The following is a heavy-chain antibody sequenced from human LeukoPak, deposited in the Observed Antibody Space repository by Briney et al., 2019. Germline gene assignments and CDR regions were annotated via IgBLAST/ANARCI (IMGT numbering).Heavy chain of an antibody. V-gene: IGHV3-30-3*01. CDR1: GFTFSTYA. D-gene: IGHD6-19*01. CDR2: ISYHGNNE. Sequence: PGGSLRLSCAASGFTFSTYAMHWVRQAPGKGLEWVALISYHGNNEYYADSVKGRFTISRDNSKNTLYLQMNSLRPEDTAVHYCAREGEPYSSGWYIGGYWGQGTLVTVSS. J-gene: IGHJ4*02. CDR3: AREGEPYSSGWYIGGY.